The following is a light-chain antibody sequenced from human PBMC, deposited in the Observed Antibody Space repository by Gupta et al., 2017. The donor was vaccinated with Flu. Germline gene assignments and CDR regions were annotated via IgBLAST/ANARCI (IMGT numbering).Light chain of an antibody. J-gene: IGLJ3*02. CDR3: SSYTGNSTLV. Sequence: TSSDIGSYNYVSWYQQPPGKAPKVMIYGVSNRPSGVSNRFSGSKSGNTASLTISGLQADDEADYFCSSYTGNSTLVFGGGTKLTVL. CDR2: GVS. V-gene: IGLV2-14*01. CDR1: SSDIGSYNY.